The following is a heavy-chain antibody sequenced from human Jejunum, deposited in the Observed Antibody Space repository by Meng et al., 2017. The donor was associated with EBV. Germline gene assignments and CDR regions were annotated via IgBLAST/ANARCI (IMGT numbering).Heavy chain of an antibody. V-gene: IGHV4-59*13. CDR1: GGSITSYY. Sequence: QGKLQGSCPGVLRPSSTLSLNCIASGGSITSYYWNWIRQSPEKGLEWIGYIYHSGSTNYSPSLKSRVTISIDTSKNQFSLRLSSVTAADTVVYYCARGGAFDMWGPGTMVTVSS. J-gene: IGHJ3*02. CDR3: ARGGAFDM. CDR2: IYHSGST.